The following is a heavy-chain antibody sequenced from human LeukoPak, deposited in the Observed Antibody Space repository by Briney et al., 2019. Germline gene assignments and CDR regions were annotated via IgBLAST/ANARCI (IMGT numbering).Heavy chain of an antibody. V-gene: IGHV4-38-2*02. CDR1: GFTVSRNY. CDR3: ARDGVLLWFGDNDAFDI. Sequence: GSLRLSCAASGFTVSRNYMSWIRQSPGKGLEWIGSMYYSGSTYYKRSLKSRVTISGDTSKNQFSLKLSSVTAADTAVYYCARDGVLLWFGDNDAFDIWGQGTMVTVSS. J-gene: IGHJ3*02. D-gene: IGHD3-10*01. CDR2: MYYSGST.